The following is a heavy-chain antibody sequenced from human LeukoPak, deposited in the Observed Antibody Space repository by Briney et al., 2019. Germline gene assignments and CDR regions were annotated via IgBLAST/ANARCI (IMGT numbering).Heavy chain of an antibody. CDR3: AKSRSGSANWALQIFDN. J-gene: IGHJ4*02. CDR2: ISSTGGTI. Sequence: RGSLRLSCAASGFTFSSNSMDWVRQAPGKGLEWVSYISSTGGTIYYADYVKGRFIISRDNSNNTLFVQMNSLRAEDTAVYYCAKSRSGSANWALQIFDNWGQGALVTVSS. D-gene: IGHD1-1*01. V-gene: IGHV3-48*01. CDR1: GFTFSSNS.